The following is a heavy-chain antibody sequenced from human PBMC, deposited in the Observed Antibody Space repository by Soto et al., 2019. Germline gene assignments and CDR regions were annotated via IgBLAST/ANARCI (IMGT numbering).Heavy chain of an antibody. CDR2: ISGSGGST. V-gene: IGHV3-23*01. Sequence: GGSLRLSCVASGFTFSSYAMSWVRQAPGKGLEWVSAISGSGGSTYYADSVKGRFTISRDNSKNTLYLQMNSLRAEDTAVYYCATGGYCSGGSCYSMGAFDIWGQGTMVTVSS. CDR1: GFTFSSYA. J-gene: IGHJ3*02. D-gene: IGHD2-15*01. CDR3: ATGGYCSGGSCYSMGAFDI.